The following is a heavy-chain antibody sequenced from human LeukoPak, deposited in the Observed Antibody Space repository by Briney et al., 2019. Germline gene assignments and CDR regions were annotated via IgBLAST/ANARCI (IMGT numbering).Heavy chain of an antibody. V-gene: IGHV4-31*03. D-gene: IGHD3-10*01. CDR1: GGSISSGGYL. J-gene: IGHJ5*02. CDR3: ARVRYYGSGEEIDP. CDR2: IYHGGNT. Sequence: SETLSLTCTVSGGSISSGGYLWSWIRQNPGKGLEWIGYIYHGGNTYYNPSLKSRVTISVDTSKNQFSLKLSSMTAADTAVYYCARVRYYGSGEEIDPWGQGTLVTVSS.